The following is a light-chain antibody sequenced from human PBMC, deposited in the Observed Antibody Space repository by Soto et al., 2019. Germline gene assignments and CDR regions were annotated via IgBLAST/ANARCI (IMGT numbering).Light chain of an antibody. J-gene: IGKJ1*01. Sequence: DIQMTQSPPSLFASVGDRGTITCRASQSIRSYLNWYQQKPGQAPNLLIFGASSLQSGVTSRFTGSGSGTDFTLTISSLQPDAFATYFCQQTYSAPRTFGQGTKVDIK. CDR3: QQTYSAPRT. CDR2: GAS. CDR1: QSIRSY. V-gene: IGKV1-39*01.